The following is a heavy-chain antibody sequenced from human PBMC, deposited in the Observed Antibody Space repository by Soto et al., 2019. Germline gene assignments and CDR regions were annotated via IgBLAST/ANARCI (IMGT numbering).Heavy chain of an antibody. J-gene: IGHJ4*02. Sequence: GGSLRLSCAASGFTFSNFWMDWVRQAPGKGLEWVANINPDGSEKQYVDSVKGRFTISRDNAKNSLYLQMRSLTAEDSALYYCSRSLDSWGQGTRVTVPQ. CDR3: SRSLDS. CDR2: INPDGSEK. V-gene: IGHV3-7*01. CDR1: GFTFSNFW.